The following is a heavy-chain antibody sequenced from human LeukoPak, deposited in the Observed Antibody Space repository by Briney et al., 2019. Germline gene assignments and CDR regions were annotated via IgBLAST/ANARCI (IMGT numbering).Heavy chain of an antibody. CDR3: ARVTTVTTPTYYYYYMDV. J-gene: IGHJ6*03. CDR2: INPNSGGT. Sequence: ASVKVSCKASGYTFIGYYMHWVRQAPGQGLEWMGWINPNSGGTNYAQKFQGRVTMTRDTSISTAYMELSRLRSDDTAVYYCARVTTVTTPTYYYYYMDVWGKGTTVTVSS. D-gene: IGHD4-11*01. CDR1: GYTFIGYY. V-gene: IGHV1-2*02.